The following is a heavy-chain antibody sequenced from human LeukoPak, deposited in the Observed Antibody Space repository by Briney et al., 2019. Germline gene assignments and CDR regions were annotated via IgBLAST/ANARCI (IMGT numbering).Heavy chain of an antibody. CDR3: ARDRTSGGFGN. Sequence: SETLSLTCTVSGDSITNYYWNWIRQLPGKGLEWIGYIYYSGSTNYNPSLKSRVTISVDTSKNQFSLKLSSVTAADTAVYYCARDRTSGGFGNWGQGTLVTVSS. J-gene: IGHJ4*02. CDR1: GDSITNYY. V-gene: IGHV4-59*01. CDR2: IYYSGST. D-gene: IGHD3-10*01.